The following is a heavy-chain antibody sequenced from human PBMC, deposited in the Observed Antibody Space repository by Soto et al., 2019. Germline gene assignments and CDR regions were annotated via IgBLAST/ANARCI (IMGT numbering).Heavy chain of an antibody. CDR2: ISGRSAVP. Sequence: EGQLLQSGGDLVQPGGSLRLSCAGSGLTLRSYAMTWIRQTPEKGLEWVSTISGRSAVPSYADSVNGRFTVSRDNSTNTLSLQMNSLRPDDTAIYYCAKGGPFTGGFDPWGQGTLVTVSA. J-gene: IGHJ5*02. D-gene: IGHD3-16*01. CDR1: GLTLRSYA. CDR3: AKGGPFTGGFDP. V-gene: IGHV3-23*01.